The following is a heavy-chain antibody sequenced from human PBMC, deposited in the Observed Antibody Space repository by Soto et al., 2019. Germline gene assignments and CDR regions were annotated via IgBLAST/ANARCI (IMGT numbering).Heavy chain of an antibody. Sequence: GGSLRLSCAASGFTFSDYYMSWIRQAPGKGLEWVSYISSSSSYTNYADSVKGRFTISRDNAKNSLYLQMNSLRAEDTAVYYCFPSLRDYGMDVWGQGTTVTVSS. D-gene: IGHD3-9*01. CDR3: FPSLRDYGMDV. V-gene: IGHV3-11*06. J-gene: IGHJ6*02. CDR1: GFTFSDYY. CDR2: ISSSSSYT.